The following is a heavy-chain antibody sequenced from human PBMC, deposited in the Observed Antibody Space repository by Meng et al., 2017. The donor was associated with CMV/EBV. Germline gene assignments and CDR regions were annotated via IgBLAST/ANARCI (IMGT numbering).Heavy chain of an antibody. CDR1: GGTFSSYA. J-gene: IGHJ4*02. Sequence: SVKVSCKASGGTFSSYAISWVRQAPGQGLEWMGGTIPILGIANYAQKFQGRVTITADKSTSTAYMELSSLRSEDTAVYYCAMPERRCSSTSCSLVDWGQGTLVTVSS. D-gene: IGHD2-2*01. CDR3: AMPERRCSSTSCSLVD. V-gene: IGHV1-69*10. CDR2: TIPILGIA.